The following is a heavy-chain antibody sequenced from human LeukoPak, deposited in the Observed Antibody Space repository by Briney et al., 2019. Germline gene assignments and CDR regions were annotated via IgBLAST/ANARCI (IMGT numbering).Heavy chain of an antibody. CDR1: GYTITSYY. D-gene: IGHD7-27*01. Sequence: GASVKVSCKASGYTITSYYMHWVRQAPGQGLEWMGIINPSGGSTSYAQKFRGRVTMTRDMSTSTVYMELSSLRSEDTAVYYCARDHNWGPDYWGQGTLVLVSS. V-gene: IGHV1-46*01. CDR2: INPSGGST. CDR3: ARDHNWGPDY. J-gene: IGHJ4*02.